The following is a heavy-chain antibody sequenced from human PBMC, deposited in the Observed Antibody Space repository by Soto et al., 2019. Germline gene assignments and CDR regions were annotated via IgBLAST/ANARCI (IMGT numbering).Heavy chain of an antibody. D-gene: IGHD6-13*01. CDR2: ISGSGGST. Sequence: PGGSLRLSCAASGFTFSSYAMHWVRQAPGKGLEWVSAISGSGGSTYYADSVKGRFTISRDNSKNTLYLQMNSLRAEDTAVYYCDLTLYSSSWLPWDPSPVHRDYWGQGTLVTVSS. CDR3: DLTLYSSSWLPWDPSPVHRDY. CDR1: GFTFSSYA. V-gene: IGHV3-23*01. J-gene: IGHJ4*02.